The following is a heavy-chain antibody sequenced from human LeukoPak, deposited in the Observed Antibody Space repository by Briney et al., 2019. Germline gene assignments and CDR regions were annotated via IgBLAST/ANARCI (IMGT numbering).Heavy chain of an antibody. Sequence: GGSLRLSCAASGFTFSSYAMSWVRQAPGKGLEWVSAISGSGGGTYYADSVKGRFTISRDNSKNTLYLQMNSLRAEDTAVYYCAKDTIVVVSLDAFDIWGQGTMVTVSS. CDR3: AKDTIVVVSLDAFDI. CDR2: ISGSGGGT. V-gene: IGHV3-23*01. CDR1: GFTFSSYA. D-gene: IGHD3-22*01. J-gene: IGHJ3*02.